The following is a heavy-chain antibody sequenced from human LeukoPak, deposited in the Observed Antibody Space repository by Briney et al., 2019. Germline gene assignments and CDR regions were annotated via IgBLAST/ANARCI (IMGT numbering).Heavy chain of an antibody. CDR2: ISGSGGST. Sequence: PGGSLRLSCAASGFTFSNHGMNWVRQAPGKGLEWVSAISGSGGSTYYADSVKGRFTISRDNSKNTLYLQMNSLRAEDTAVYYCAKEYYYDSSGYYPFDYWGQGTLVTVSS. V-gene: IGHV3-23*01. CDR1: GFTFSNHG. CDR3: AKEYYYDSSGYYPFDY. J-gene: IGHJ4*02. D-gene: IGHD3-22*01.